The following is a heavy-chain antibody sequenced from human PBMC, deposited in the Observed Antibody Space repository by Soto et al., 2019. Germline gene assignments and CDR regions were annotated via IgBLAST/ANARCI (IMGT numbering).Heavy chain of an antibody. CDR1: GYTFTGYY. J-gene: IGHJ4*02. CDR3: ARDLYYYDSSGYPQDY. CDR2: INPNSGGT. D-gene: IGHD3-22*01. Sequence: ASVKVSCKASGYTFTGYYMHWVRQAPGQGLEWMGWINPNSGGTNYAQKFQGRVTMTRDTSISTAYMELSRLRSDDTAVYYCARDLYYYDSSGYPQDYWGQGTLVTVS. V-gene: IGHV1-2*02.